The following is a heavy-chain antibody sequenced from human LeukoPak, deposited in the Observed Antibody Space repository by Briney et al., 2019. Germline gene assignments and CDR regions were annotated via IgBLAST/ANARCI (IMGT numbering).Heavy chain of an antibody. V-gene: IGHV4-59*08. J-gene: IGHJ1*01. CDR1: GDSISNYY. D-gene: IGHD1-1*01. CDR3: ARLPRGTQPPEYFQR. Sequence: SETLSLTCTVSGDSISNYYRSWIRQPPGKGLECIGYIYYSGSTNSNPSLKSRVIISVDTSKNQFSLKLSSVTAADTAVYYCARLPRGTQPPEYFQRWGQGTLVTVSS. CDR2: IYYSGST.